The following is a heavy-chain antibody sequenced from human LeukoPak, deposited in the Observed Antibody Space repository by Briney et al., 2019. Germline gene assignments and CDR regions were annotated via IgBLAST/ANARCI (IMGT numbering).Heavy chain of an antibody. Sequence: SQTLSLTFAISVDSVSNNSAAWNWLRQSPSRGLEWLGRTYYRSKGYNDYAVSVKSRITINPDTSKNQFSLQLNSVTPEDTAVYYCAREALGYQGRAFDIWGQGTMVTVSS. J-gene: IGHJ3*02. CDR1: VDSVSNNSAA. CDR3: AREALGYQGRAFDI. CDR2: TYYRSKGYN. D-gene: IGHD5-12*01. V-gene: IGHV6-1*01.